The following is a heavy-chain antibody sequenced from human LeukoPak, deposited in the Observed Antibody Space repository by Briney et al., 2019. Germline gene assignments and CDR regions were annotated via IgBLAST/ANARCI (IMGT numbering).Heavy chain of an antibody. CDR2: IIPIFGTA. CDR1: GGTFSSYA. D-gene: IGHD3-3*01. CDR3: ARVLRFLEWPFFDP. J-gene: IGHJ5*02. Sequence: SVKVSCKASGGTFSSYAISWVRQAPGQGLEWMGGIIPIFGTANYAQKFQGRVTITTDESTSTAYMELSSLRSEDTAVYYCARVLRFLEWPFFDPWGQGALVTVSS. V-gene: IGHV1-69*05.